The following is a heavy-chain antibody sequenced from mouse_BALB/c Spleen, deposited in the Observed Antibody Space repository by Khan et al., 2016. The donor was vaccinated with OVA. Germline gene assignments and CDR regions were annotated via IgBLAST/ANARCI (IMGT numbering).Heavy chain of an antibody. V-gene: IGHV1-26*01. CDR3: ARGYDFVAY. CDR1: GYSFTLYY. Sequence: EVQLQQSGPDLVKPGASVKISCKASGYSFTLYYMTWVRQSHGKSLEWIGRVNPNTGGTDYNQDFKGKAILTVDKSSNTAYMEFRRLTSEDSAVYYCARGYDFVAYWGQGTLVTVSA. D-gene: IGHD2-14*01. CDR2: VNPNTGGT. J-gene: IGHJ3*01.